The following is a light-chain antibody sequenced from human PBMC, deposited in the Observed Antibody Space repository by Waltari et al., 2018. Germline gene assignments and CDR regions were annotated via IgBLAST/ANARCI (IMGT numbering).Light chain of an antibody. Sequence: DIQMTQSPSTLSASVGDRVTITCRASQNINSWLAWYQQKPGKAPKLLIYKASSLQSGVPSRFSGSGSGTEFTLTISSLQPDDLATYYCQQYNSYSWTFGQGTKVEIK. V-gene: IGKV1-5*03. J-gene: IGKJ1*01. CDR2: KAS. CDR3: QQYNSYSWT. CDR1: QNINSW.